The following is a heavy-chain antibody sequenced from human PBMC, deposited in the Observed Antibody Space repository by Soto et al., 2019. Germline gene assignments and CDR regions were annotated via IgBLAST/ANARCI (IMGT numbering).Heavy chain of an antibody. CDR3: AKSSVPGSSWSADFDY. CDR2: ISGSGGST. V-gene: IGHV3-23*01. D-gene: IGHD6-13*01. J-gene: IGHJ4*02. CDR1: GFTFSSYA. Sequence: GGSLRLSCAASGFTFSSYAMSWVRQAPGEGLEWVSGISGSGGSTYYADSVKGRFTISRDNSKNTLYLQMNSLKAEDTAVYYCAKSSVPGSSWSADFDYWGQGTLVTVSS.